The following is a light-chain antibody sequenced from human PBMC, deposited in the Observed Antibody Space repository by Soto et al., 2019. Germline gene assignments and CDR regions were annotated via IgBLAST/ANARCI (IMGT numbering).Light chain of an antibody. V-gene: IGLV2-14*01. CDR2: EVT. J-gene: IGLJ7*01. CDR1: NSDVGGYDY. CDR3: SSFTNSNTWV. Sequence: QSALTQPASVSGSPGQSINIYCIGTNSDVGGYDYVSWYKQYPGQAPKVIIYEVTYRPSGVSARFSGSKSGTTASLTISDLQTEDEADYYCSSFTNSNTWVFGGGTQLTVL.